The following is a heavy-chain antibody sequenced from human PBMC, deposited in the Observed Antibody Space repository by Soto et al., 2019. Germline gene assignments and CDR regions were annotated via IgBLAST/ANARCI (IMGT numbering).Heavy chain of an antibody. CDR3: ARGRTLVREVTINRALEYRGRDV. Sequence: PSETLSLTCAVYGGSFSDHYWSWIRQPPGKGLEWIGEINYSGSTNYNPSLESRVTISVDTSKNQLSLKLSSVTAADTAIYYCARGRTLVREVTINRALEYRGRDVSGQGTTVT. CDR2: INYSGST. D-gene: IGHD3-10*01. V-gene: IGHV4-34*01. J-gene: IGHJ6*02. CDR1: GGSFSDHY.